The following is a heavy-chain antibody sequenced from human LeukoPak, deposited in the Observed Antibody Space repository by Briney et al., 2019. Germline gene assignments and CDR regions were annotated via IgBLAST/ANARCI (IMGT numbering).Heavy chain of an antibody. CDR3: ALVPMSYYDSSGYYLY. J-gene: IGHJ4*02. D-gene: IGHD3-22*01. CDR2: IYYSGST. Sequence: SETLSLTCAVYGGSFSGYYWSWIRQPPGKGLEWIGYIYYSGSTNYNPSLKSRVTISVDTSKNQFSLKLSSVTAADTAVYYCALVPMSYYDSSGYYLYWGQGTLVTVSS. V-gene: IGHV4-59*01. CDR1: GGSFSGYY.